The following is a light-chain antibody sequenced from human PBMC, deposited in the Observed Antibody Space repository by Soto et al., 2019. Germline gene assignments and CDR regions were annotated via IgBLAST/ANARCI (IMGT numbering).Light chain of an antibody. CDR3: QQYSSYSKT. CDR1: QSITTW. CDR2: DAS. Sequence: DIQMTQSPSTLSASVGDRVTITCRASQSITTWLAWYQQKPGKAPKVLIHDASSLESGVPSRFSGSGSGTEFTLTISSLQPDDFATYYCQQYSSYSKTFGQGTKVDIK. V-gene: IGKV1-5*01. J-gene: IGKJ1*01.